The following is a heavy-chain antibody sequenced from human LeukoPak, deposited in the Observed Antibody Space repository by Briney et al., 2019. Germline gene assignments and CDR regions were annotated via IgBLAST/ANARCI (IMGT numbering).Heavy chain of an antibody. Sequence: GGSLRLSCAASGFSFSDEYMSWIRQAPGQGLEWISYISASGSYTNYADSVKDRFTISRDNAKNSLYLQMNSLRAEDTAVYYCGRSRGAGPGAHFDVWGQGTLVTVSS. CDR1: GFSFSDEY. J-gene: IGHJ4*02. D-gene: IGHD6-19*01. V-gene: IGHV3-11*03. CDR2: ISASGSYT. CDR3: GRSRGAGPGAHFDV.